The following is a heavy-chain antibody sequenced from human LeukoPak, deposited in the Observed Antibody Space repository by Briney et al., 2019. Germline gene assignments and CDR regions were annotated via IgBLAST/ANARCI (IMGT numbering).Heavy chain of an antibody. Sequence: ASVKVSCKASGGTFSSYAISWVRQAPGQGLEWIGGIIPIFGTANYAQKFQGRVTITADESTSTAYMELSSLRSEGTAVYYCARVHFELKNYYYMDVWGKGTTVTVSS. CDR3: ARVHFELKNYYYMDV. CDR1: GGTFSSYA. CDR2: IIPIFGTA. V-gene: IGHV1-69*13. D-gene: IGHD3-10*01. J-gene: IGHJ6*03.